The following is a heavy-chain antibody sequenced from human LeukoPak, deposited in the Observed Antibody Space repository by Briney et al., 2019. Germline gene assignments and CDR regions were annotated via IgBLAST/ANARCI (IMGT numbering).Heavy chain of an antibody. CDR1: GYTFTGYY. CDR3: ARGNLYYYDSSGYYYDY. D-gene: IGHD3-22*01. CDR2: INPNSGGT. V-gene: IGHV1-2*02. Sequence: ASVKVSCKASGYTFTGYYMHWVRQAPGQGLEWMGWINPNSGGTYYAQKFQGRVTMTRDTSISTAYMELSRLRSDDTAVYYCARGNLYYYDSSGYYYDYWGQGTLVTVSS. J-gene: IGHJ4*02.